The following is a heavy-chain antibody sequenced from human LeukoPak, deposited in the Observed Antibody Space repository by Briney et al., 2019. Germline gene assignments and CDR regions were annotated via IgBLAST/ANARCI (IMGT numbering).Heavy chain of an antibody. CDR3: ALYCSSTSCKSKAFDI. CDR2: IRYDGSNK. V-gene: IGHV3-30*02. CDR1: GFTFSSYG. D-gene: IGHD2-2*01. J-gene: IGHJ3*02. Sequence: TGGSLRLSCAASGFTFSSYGMHWVRQAPGKGLEWVAFIRYDGSNKYYADSVKGRFTISRDNSKNTLYLQMNSLRAEDTAVYYCALYCSSTSCKSKAFDIWGQGTMVTVSS.